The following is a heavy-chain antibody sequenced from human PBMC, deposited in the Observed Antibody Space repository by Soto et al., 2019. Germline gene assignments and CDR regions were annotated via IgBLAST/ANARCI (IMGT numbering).Heavy chain of an antibody. Sequence: QVQLVESGGGVVQPGRSLRLSCAASGFTFSSYAMHWVRQAPGKGLEWVAVISYDGSNKYYADSVKGRFTISRDNSKNKLYLQMNSLRAEDTAVYYCARRRVGGWADLDYWGQGTLVTVSS. CDR3: ARRRVGGWADLDY. D-gene: IGHD6-19*01. J-gene: IGHJ4*02. V-gene: IGHV3-30-3*01. CDR2: ISYDGSNK. CDR1: GFTFSSYA.